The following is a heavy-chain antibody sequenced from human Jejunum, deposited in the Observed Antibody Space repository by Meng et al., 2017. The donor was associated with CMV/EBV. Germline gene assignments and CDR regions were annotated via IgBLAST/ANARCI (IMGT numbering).Heavy chain of an antibody. CDR3: ARGESRGYYYFDY. CDR1: GDSINNHF. Sequence: QVHLQGSGPGLVGPSETLSLTCSVSGDSINNHFWSWIRQPAGKKLEWIGRISSSGNTNYTPSFKSRVIMSLDTSNNQFFLKLTSVTAADTALYYCARGESRGYYYFDYWGQGILVTVSS. D-gene: IGHD3-22*01. J-gene: IGHJ4*02. V-gene: IGHV4-4*07. CDR2: ISSSGNT.